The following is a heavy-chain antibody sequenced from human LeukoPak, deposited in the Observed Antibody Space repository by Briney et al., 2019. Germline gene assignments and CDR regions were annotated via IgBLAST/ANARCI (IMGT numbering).Heavy chain of an antibody. J-gene: IGHJ4*02. D-gene: IGHD1-7*01. CDR3: ARDKVGGLELPPTYYFDY. CDR1: GFTFISYE. CDR2: ISSSGSTI. Sequence: GGSLRLSCAASGFTFISYEMNWVRQAPGKGVEWGSYISSSGSTIYDADSVKGRFTIPRDNAKNSLYLQMNSLRAEDTAVYYCARDKVGGLELPPTYYFDYWGQGTLVTVSS. V-gene: IGHV3-48*03.